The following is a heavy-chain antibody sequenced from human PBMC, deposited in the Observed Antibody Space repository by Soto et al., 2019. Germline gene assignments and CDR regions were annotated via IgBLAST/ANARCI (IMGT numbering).Heavy chain of an antibody. J-gene: IGHJ4*02. D-gene: IGHD3-10*01. Sequence: QVQLVQSGAEVKKPGASVKGSCKASGYTFTNYYIHWVRQAPGQGLEWMGIINPSGGSTDYTQKFQDRFTMSKDTSTSTVYRELSSLRSEDTAVYYCARDHRLLWFGELLIWGQGTLVTVSS. CDR2: INPSGGST. CDR3: ARDHRLLWFGELLI. CDR1: GYTFTNYY. V-gene: IGHV1-46*01.